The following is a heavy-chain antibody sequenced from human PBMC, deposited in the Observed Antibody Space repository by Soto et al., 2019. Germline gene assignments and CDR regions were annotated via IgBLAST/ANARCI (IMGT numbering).Heavy chain of an antibody. CDR1: GASVNSYY. CDR3: GRDLLATASARWYFYYGLDV. D-gene: IGHD3-3*02. CDR2: IFNSGTI. V-gene: IGHV4-59*02. Sequence: PSETLSLTCSVFGASVNSYYWSWIRQSPGRGLEWMGHIFNSGTIHYNPSLKSRVTMSVDPSKNQVSLKMNSVTAADTAIYYCGRDLLATASARWYFYYGLDVWGQGTAVTVSS. J-gene: IGHJ6*02.